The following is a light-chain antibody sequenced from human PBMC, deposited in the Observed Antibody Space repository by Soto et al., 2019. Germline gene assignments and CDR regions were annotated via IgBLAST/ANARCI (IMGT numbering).Light chain of an antibody. Sequence: QSVLTQPPSVSAAPGQRVTISCSGSSSNIGGNSVSWYQQLPGTAPKLLIYDDDKRPSGIPYRFSGSKSGASATLGITGFQTGDEADYYCGSWDSSLSAYVFGTGTKVTVL. J-gene: IGLJ1*01. CDR2: DDD. V-gene: IGLV1-51*01. CDR1: SSNIGGNS. CDR3: GSWDSSLSAYV.